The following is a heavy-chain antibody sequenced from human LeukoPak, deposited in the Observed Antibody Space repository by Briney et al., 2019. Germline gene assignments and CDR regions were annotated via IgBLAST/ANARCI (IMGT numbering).Heavy chain of an antibody. D-gene: IGHD2-15*01. CDR2: ISHDGSNK. CDR1: GIAFSTYG. Sequence: GGSLRLSCAASGIAFSTYGMHWVRQAPGKGLEWVAVISHDGSNKNYADSVKGRFGISRDNSKNTLYLQMNSLRADDTAVYFCAKKGGTLLRPYYFDYWGQGTLVTVSS. CDR3: AKKGGTLLRPYYFDY. V-gene: IGHV3-30*18. J-gene: IGHJ4*02.